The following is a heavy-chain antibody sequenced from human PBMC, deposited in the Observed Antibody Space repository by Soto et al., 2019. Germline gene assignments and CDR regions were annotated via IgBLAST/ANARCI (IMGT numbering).Heavy chain of an antibody. J-gene: IGHJ4*02. CDR1: GGTFSSYA. CDR3: ARDLGVRGVPYYFDY. D-gene: IGHD3-10*01. Sequence: SVKVSCKASGGTFSSYAISWVRQAPGQGLEWMGGIIPIFGTANYAQKFQGRVTITADESTSTAYMELSSLRSEDTAVYYCARDLGVRGVPYYFDYWGQGTLVTVSS. V-gene: IGHV1-69*13. CDR2: IIPIFGTA.